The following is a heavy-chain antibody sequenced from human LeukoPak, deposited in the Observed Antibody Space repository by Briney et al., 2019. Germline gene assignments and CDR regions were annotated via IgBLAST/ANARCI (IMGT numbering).Heavy chain of an antibody. CDR3: TTGGWYYYGSGSHRFDY. Sequence: GGSLRLSCAASGFSFNSYAVHWVRQAPGKGLEWVGRIKGKTDGGTTDYAAPVKGRFTISRDDSKNTLYLQMNSLETEDTAVYYCTTGGWYYYGSGSHRFDYWGQGTLVTVSS. D-gene: IGHD3-10*01. CDR1: GFSFNSYA. CDR2: IKGKTDGGTT. J-gene: IGHJ4*02. V-gene: IGHV3-15*01.